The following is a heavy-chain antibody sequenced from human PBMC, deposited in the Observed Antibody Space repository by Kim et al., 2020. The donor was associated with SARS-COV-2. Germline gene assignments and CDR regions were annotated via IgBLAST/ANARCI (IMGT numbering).Heavy chain of an antibody. V-gene: IGHV4-61*02. CDR3: ARRRMVRGVTELYGMDV. CDR2: IYTSGST. CDR1: GGSISSGSYY. J-gene: IGHJ6*02. Sequence: SETLSLTCTVSGGSISSGSYYWSWIRQPAGKGLEWIGRIYTSGSTNYNPSLKSRVTISVDTSKNQFSLKLSSVTAADTAVYYCARRRMVRGVTELYGMDVWGQGTTVTVSS. D-gene: IGHD3-10*01.